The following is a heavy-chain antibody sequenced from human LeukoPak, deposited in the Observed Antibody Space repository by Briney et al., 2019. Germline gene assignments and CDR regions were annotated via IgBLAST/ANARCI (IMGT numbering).Heavy chain of an antibody. CDR2: IRCSGSA. V-gene: IGHV4-59*08. Sequence: PSETLSLTCTVSGDSISTYYWSWIRQPPGKGLEWIGYIRCSGSANYNPSLRSRVTISIDTSKNQFSLKLSSVTAADTAVYHCARLVYDSRGYYFDYWGQGTLVTVSS. CDR1: GDSISTYY. CDR3: ARLVYDSRGYYFDY. D-gene: IGHD3-22*01. J-gene: IGHJ4*02.